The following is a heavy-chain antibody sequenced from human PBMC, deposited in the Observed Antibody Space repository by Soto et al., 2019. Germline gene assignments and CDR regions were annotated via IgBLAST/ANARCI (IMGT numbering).Heavy chain of an antibody. CDR2: IIPIFGTA. D-gene: IGHD6-13*01. CDR3: ARGQQQPNRYYYYGMDV. V-gene: IGHV1-69*13. CDR1: GGSFNSYA. J-gene: IGHJ6*02. Sequence: ASVKVSCKASGGSFNSYAISWVRQAPGQGLEWMGGIIPIFGTANYAQKFQGRVTITADESTSTAYMELSSLRSEDTAVYYCARGQQQPNRYYYYGMDVWGQGTTVTVSS.